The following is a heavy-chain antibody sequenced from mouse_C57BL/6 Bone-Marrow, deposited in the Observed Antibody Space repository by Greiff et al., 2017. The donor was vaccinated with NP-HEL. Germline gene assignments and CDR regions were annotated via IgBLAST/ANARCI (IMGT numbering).Heavy chain of an antibody. Sequence: VLLVESGGGLVQPGGSLSLSCAASGFTFTDYYMNWVRQPPGKALEWLGFIRNKASGHTTEYSASVKGRFTISRDNAQSILYLQMNALRAEDSATYYCARSIYYDYADDPFYAMDYWGQGTSVTVSS. D-gene: IGHD2-4*01. J-gene: IGHJ4*01. CDR1: GFTFTDYY. CDR3: ARSIYYDYADDPFYAMDY. CDR2: IRNKASGHTT. V-gene: IGHV7-3*01.